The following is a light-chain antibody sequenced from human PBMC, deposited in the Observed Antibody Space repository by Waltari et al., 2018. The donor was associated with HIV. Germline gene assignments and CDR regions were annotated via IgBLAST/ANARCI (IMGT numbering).Light chain of an antibody. CDR1: QSVSSN. J-gene: IGKJ1*01. CDR3: QQYNNWPRT. Sequence: IVLTQYPATLSVSPGERATLSCRASQSVSSNLARYQQKPGQAPRLLIYGASTRATGIPARFSGSGSGTEFTLTISSLQSEDFAVYYCQQYNNWPRTFGQGTKVEIK. CDR2: GAS. V-gene: IGKV3-15*01.